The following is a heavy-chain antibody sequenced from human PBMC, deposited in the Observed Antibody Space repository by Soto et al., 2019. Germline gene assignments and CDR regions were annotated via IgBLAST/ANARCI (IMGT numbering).Heavy chain of an antibody. Sequence: AWVKVSCKASGYTFTSYDINWVRQATGQGFEWMGWMNPNSGNTGYAQKFQGRVTMTRNTSISTAYMELSSLRSEDTAVYYCARVTCRDCSGGSYAFDIWGQGTMVTVSS. CDR2: MNPNSGNT. J-gene: IGHJ3*02. D-gene: IGHD2-15*01. V-gene: IGHV1-8*01. CDR1: GYTFTSYD. CDR3: ARVTCRDCSGGSYAFDI.